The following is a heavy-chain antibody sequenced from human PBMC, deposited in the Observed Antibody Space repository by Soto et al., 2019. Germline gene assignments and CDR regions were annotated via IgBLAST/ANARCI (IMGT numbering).Heavy chain of an antibody. D-gene: IGHD5-12*01. J-gene: IGHJ1*01. Sequence: QVQLVQSGAEVKKPGSSVKVSCKASGGTFSSYAISWVRQAPGQGLEWMGGIIPIFGTANYAQKFQGRVKXXAXEXXSTAYMELSSLRSEDTAVYYCAREMATTDAEYFQHWGQGTLVTVSS. CDR2: IIPIFGTA. V-gene: IGHV1-69*12. CDR1: GGTFSSYA. CDR3: AREMATTDAEYFQH.